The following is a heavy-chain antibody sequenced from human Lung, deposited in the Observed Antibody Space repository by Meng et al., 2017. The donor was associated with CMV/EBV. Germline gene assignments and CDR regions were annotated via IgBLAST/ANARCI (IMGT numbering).Heavy chain of an antibody. V-gene: IGHV3-23*01. Sequence: AAVPSRSYLMSWHRRAPRKGLEWVSSMSGSVGNTYYADSVKGRFTISRDNSGDTLYMQMSSLRAKDTAVYDCARAEAMVGKYANWFDSWGQGXPVTVSS. CDR2: MSGSVGNT. CDR3: ARAEAMVGKYANWFDS. D-gene: IGHD5-18*01. CDR1: AVPSRSYL. J-gene: IGHJ5*01.